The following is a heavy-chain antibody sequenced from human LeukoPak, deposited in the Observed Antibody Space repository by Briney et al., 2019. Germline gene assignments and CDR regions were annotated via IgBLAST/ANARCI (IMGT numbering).Heavy chain of an antibody. Sequence: SQTLSLTCTVSGGSISSGSYYWSWIRQPAGKGLEWIGRIYTSGSTNYNPSLKSRVTISVDTSKNQFSLKLSSVTAADTAVYYCARSAAYYDSSGYYSYYFDYWGQGTLVTVSS. CDR1: GGSISSGSYY. CDR3: ARSAAYYDSSGYYSYYFDY. D-gene: IGHD3-22*01. CDR2: IYTSGST. V-gene: IGHV4-61*02. J-gene: IGHJ4*02.